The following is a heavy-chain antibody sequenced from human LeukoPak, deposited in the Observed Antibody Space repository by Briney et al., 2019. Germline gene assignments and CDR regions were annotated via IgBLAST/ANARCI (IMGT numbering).Heavy chain of an antibody. Sequence: GKSLRLSCAASGFTLSDFGMHWVRQAPGKGLEWVAVISSDGRNKYYTDSVKGRFTISRDNSKNTLNLQMSSLRTEDTAVYYCAREDYGFSHWGQGTLLTVSS. CDR2: ISSDGRNK. J-gene: IGHJ4*02. V-gene: IGHV3-30*03. CDR3: AREDYGFSH. D-gene: IGHD3-10*01. CDR1: GFTLSDFG.